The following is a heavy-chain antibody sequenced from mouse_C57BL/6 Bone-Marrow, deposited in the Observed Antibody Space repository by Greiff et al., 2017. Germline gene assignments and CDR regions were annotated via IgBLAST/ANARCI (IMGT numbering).Heavy chain of an antibody. Sequence: EVQGVESGPSLVRPSQTLSLTCTVTGFSITSDCYWIWIRQFPGNKLEYIGYTFYSGITYYNPSLESRTFITRDTSKNQFSRKLSSVTTEDTATYYCARDESNPYAMDYWGQGTSVTVSS. CDR2: TFYSGIT. CDR3: ARDESNPYAMDY. CDR1: GFSITSDCY. J-gene: IGHJ4*01. D-gene: IGHD2-5*01. V-gene: IGHV3-3*01.